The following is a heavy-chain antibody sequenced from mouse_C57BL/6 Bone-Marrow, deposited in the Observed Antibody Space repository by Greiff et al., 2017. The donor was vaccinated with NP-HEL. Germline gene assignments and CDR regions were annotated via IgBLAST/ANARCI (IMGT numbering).Heavy chain of an antibody. CDR3: ARHIYYYGSSYDYYAMDY. D-gene: IGHD1-1*01. CDR2: IWSDGST. CDR1: GFSLTSYG. V-gene: IGHV2-6-1*01. Sequence: QVQLQQSGPGLVAPSQSLSITCTVSGFSLTSYGVHWVRQPPGKGLEWLVVIWSDGSTTYNSALKSRLSISKDNSKSQVFLKMNSLQTDDTAMYYCARHIYYYGSSYDYYAMDYWGQGTSVTVSS. J-gene: IGHJ4*01.